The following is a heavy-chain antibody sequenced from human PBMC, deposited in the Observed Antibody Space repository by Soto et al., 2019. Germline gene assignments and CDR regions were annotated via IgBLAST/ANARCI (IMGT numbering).Heavy chain of an antibody. J-gene: IGHJ4*02. D-gene: IGHD3-10*01. Sequence: QVQLQESGPGLVKPSETLSLTCTVSGGSISGYYWSWIRQPPGKGLEWIGHIYYSGSTNYNPSLQHRVTISVDTSKNQFSLKLSSVTAADTAVYYGAGRSGSTFDYWGQGTLVTVSS. V-gene: IGHV4-59*01. CDR1: GGSISGYY. CDR2: IYYSGST. CDR3: AGRSGSTFDY.